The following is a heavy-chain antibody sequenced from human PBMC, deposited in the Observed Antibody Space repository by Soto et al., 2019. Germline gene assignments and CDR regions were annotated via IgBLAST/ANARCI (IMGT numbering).Heavy chain of an antibody. V-gene: IGHV3-23*01. CDR3: AKAQTHREFWSGYYTSGMDV. CDR2: ISGSGGST. CDR1: GFTFSSYA. J-gene: IGHJ6*02. D-gene: IGHD3-3*01. Sequence: PGGSLRLSCAASGFTFSSYAMSWVRQAPGKGLEWVSAISGSGGSTYYADSVKGRFTISRDNSENTLYLQMNSLRAEDTAVYYCAKAQTHREFWSGYYTSGMDVWGQGTTVTVSS.